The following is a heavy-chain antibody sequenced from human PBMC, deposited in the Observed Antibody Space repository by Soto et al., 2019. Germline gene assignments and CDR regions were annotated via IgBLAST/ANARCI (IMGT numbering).Heavy chain of an antibody. CDR1: GGTFSSYA. CDR2: IIPIFGTA. J-gene: IGHJ6*02. Sequence: GSSVKVSCKASGGTFSSYAISWVRQAPGQGLEWMGGIIPIFGTANYAQKFQGRVTITTDESTSTAYMELSSLRSEDTAVYYCASGDSSSWKGDYYSGLDGWGQRTTVTVAS. D-gene: IGHD6-13*01. V-gene: IGHV1-69*05. CDR3: ASGDSSSWKGDYYSGLDG.